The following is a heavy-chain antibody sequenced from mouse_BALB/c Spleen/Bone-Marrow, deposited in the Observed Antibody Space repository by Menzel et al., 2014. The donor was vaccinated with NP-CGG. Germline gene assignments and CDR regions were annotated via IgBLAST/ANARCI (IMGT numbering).Heavy chain of an antibody. CDR3: TRGRRDAMDY. CDR2: INPSNGGT. V-gene: IGHV1S16*01. J-gene: IGHJ4*01. Sequence: PGQGLEWVGEINPSNGGTNFNEKFKSKATLTVDKSSSTAYMQLSSLTSEDSAVYYCTRGRRDAMDYWGQGTSVTVSS.